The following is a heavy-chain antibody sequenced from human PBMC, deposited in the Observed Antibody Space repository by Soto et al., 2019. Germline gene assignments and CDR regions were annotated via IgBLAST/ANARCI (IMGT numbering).Heavy chain of an antibody. CDR1: GFTFSSYA. CDR3: ASEPLTERNPFDY. D-gene: IGHD1-1*01. V-gene: IGHV3-30-3*01. J-gene: IGHJ4*02. CDR2: ISYDGSNK. Sequence: QVQLVESGGGVVQPGRSLRLSCAASGFTFSSYAMHWVRQAPGKGREWVAVISYDGSNKYYADSVKGRFTISRDNSKNTLYLQMNSLRAEDTAVYYCASEPLTERNPFDYWGQGTLVTVSS.